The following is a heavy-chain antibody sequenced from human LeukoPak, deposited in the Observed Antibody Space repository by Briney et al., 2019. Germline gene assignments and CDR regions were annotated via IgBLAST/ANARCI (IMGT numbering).Heavy chain of an antibody. Sequence: GGSLRLSCAASGFTLSDYWMHWVRQAPGKGLEWVSRIYSDESSTYYADSVKGRFTISRDNAKNTLYLQMNSLRAEDTAMYYCARVSGSRNYYFGAFDMWGQGTMVTVSS. CDR1: GFTLSDYW. CDR2: IYSDESST. D-gene: IGHD3-10*01. CDR3: ARVSGSRNYYFGAFDM. J-gene: IGHJ3*02. V-gene: IGHV3-74*01.